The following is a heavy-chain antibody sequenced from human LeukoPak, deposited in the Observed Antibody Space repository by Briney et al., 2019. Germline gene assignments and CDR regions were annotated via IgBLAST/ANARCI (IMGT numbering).Heavy chain of an antibody. CDR1: GFTFSSYS. CDR3: ARDRPGITGTTLPDY. Sequence: KPGGSLRLSRAASGFTFSSYSMNWVRQAPGKGLEWVSSISSSGSYIYYADSVKGRFTISRDNAKNSLYLQMNSLRAEDTAVYYCARDRPGITGTTLPDYWGQGTLVTVSS. V-gene: IGHV3-21*01. D-gene: IGHD1-20*01. CDR2: ISSSGSYI. J-gene: IGHJ4*02.